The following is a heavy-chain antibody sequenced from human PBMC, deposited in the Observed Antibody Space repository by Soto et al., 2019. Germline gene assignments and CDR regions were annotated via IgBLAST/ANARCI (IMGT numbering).Heavy chain of an antibody. V-gene: IGHV3-23*01. CDR1: GFTFSSYA. Sequence: DVQLLESGGGLVQPEGSLRLSCAASGFTFSSYAMGWVRQGPGKGLEWVAVVSIGGSTHYADSVRGRFTISRDNSKTTLSLQMNSLTAEDTAVYFCAKRRGAGGHFDYWCQGALVTVSS. J-gene: IGHJ4*02. CDR3: AKRRGAGGHFDY. D-gene: IGHD2-15*01. CDR2: VSIGGST.